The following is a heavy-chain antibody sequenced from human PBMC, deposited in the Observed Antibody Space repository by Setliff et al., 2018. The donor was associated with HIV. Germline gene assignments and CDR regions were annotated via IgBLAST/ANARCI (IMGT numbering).Heavy chain of an antibody. J-gene: IGHJ4*02. V-gene: IGHV4-34*09. Sequence: PSETLSLTCAVYGGSFSGYSWIWIRQPPGKGLEWIGEINHSGSIYYNPSLKSRVTISVDTSKNQFSLKLSSVTAADTAVYYCARVCPPVRYNFWSGYYPKAGYFDYWGQGALVTVSS. D-gene: IGHD3-3*01. CDR1: GGSFSGYS. CDR2: INHSGSI. CDR3: ARVCPPVRYNFWSGYYPKAGYFDY.